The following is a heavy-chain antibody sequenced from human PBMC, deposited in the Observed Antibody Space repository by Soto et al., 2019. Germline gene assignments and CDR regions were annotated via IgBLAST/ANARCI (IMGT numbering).Heavy chain of an antibody. CDR3: ALGGCQASGFDY. V-gene: IGHV3-23*01. Sequence: GGSLRLSCAASGFTFSSYAMSWVRQAPGKGLEWVSAISGSGGSTYYADSVKGRFTISRDNSKNTLYLQMNSLRAEDTAVYYCALGGCQASGFDYWGQGTLVTVSS. CDR1: GFTFSSYA. J-gene: IGHJ4*02. D-gene: IGHD1-26*01. CDR2: ISGSGGST.